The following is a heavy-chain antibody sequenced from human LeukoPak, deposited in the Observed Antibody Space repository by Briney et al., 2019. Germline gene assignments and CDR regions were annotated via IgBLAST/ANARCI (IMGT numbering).Heavy chain of an antibody. J-gene: IGHJ4*02. V-gene: IGHV4-34*01. CDR2: INHSGST. D-gene: IGHD2-15*01. Sequence: SETPSLTCAVYGGSFSGYYWSWIRQPPGKGLEWIGEINHSGSTNYNPSLKSRVTISVDTSKNQFSLKLSSVTAADTAVYYCARGSQSLGYCSGGSCRAKIFDYWGQGTVVTVSS. CDR1: GGSFSGYY. CDR3: ARGSQSLGYCSGGSCRAKIFDY.